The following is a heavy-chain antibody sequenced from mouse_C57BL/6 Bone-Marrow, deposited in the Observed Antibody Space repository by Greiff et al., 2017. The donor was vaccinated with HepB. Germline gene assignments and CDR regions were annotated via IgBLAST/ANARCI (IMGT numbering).Heavy chain of an antibody. D-gene: IGHD2-1*01. CDR2: ISNGGGST. J-gene: IGHJ1*03. Sequence: EVHLVESGGGLVQPGGSLKLSCAASGFTFSDYYMYWVRQTPEKRLEWVAYISNGGGSTYYPDTVKGRFTISRDNAKNTLYLQMSRLKSEDTAMYYCAILYGNYRWYFDVWGTGTTVTVSS. CDR3: AILYGNYRWYFDV. V-gene: IGHV5-12*01. CDR1: GFTFSDYY.